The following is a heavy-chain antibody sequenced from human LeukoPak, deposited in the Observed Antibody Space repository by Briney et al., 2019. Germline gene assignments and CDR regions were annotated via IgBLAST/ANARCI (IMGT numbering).Heavy chain of an antibody. CDR2: ISSSGTYI. Sequence: GGSLRLSCAASGFTVSSNYMNWVRQAPGKGLEWVSSISSSGTYIYYRDSVKGRFTISRDNAENSLYLEMNSLRVEDTAIYYCVRDRGSYRPIDYWGQGTLVTVSS. V-gene: IGHV3-21*01. D-gene: IGHD1-26*01. CDR3: VRDRGSYRPIDY. J-gene: IGHJ4*02. CDR1: GFTVSSNY.